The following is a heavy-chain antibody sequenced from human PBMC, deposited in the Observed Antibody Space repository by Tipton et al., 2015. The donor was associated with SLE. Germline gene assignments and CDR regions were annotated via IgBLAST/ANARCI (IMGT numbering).Heavy chain of an antibody. D-gene: IGHD5-18*01. J-gene: IGHJ4*02. Sequence: TLSLTCSVSGDSIRNYYWTWIRQPPGKGLEWIGRIYTSESTNFNPSLKSRVTISLNTSKNQFSLRLTSVTAADTAVYYCARHGYEEYFDYWGQGTLVTVSS. CDR1: GDSIRNYY. CDR3: ARHGYEEYFDY. V-gene: IGHV4-59*08. CDR2: IYTSEST.